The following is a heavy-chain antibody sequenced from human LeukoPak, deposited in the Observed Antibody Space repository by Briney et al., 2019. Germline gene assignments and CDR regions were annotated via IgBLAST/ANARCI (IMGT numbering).Heavy chain of an antibody. D-gene: IGHD3-10*01. CDR3: ARVGVRLFGDPLGMDV. Sequence: QPGGSLRLSCAASGFTFSSYSMNWVRQAPGKGLEWVSYISSSSSTIYYADSVKGRFTTSRDNAKNSLYLQMNSLRAEDTAVYYCARVGVRLFGDPLGMDVWGKGTTVTVSS. J-gene: IGHJ6*03. CDR1: GFTFSSYS. V-gene: IGHV3-48*01. CDR2: ISSSSSTI.